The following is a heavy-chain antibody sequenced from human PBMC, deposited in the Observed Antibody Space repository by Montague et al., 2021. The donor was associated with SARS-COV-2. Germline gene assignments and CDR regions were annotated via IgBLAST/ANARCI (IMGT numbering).Heavy chain of an antibody. J-gene: IGHJ4*02. CDR3: ASRVHPAFGSGGIDY. V-gene: IGHV4-39*01. D-gene: IGHD6-19*01. CDR1: GDSIRSSSYY. CDR2: IYYDGST. Sequence: SETLSLTCTVAGDSIRSSSYYWGWIRQPPGRGLEWIGSIYYDGSTYYNPSFKSRVTISVDTSKTQFSLNLSSVTAADTAVYSCASRVHPAFGSGGIDYWGQGTLVTVSS.